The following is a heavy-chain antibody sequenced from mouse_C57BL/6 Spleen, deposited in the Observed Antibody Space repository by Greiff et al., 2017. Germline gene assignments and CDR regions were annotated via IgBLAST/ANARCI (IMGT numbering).Heavy chain of an antibody. CDR2: IDPENGDT. D-gene: IGHD2-2*01. J-gene: IGHJ4*01. V-gene: IGHV14-4*01. CDR3: TTRSTMVTTGAMDY. Sequence: EVMLVESGAELVRPGASVKLSCTASGFNIKDDYMHWVKQRPEQGLEWIGWIDPENGDTEYASKFQGKATITADTSSNTAYLQLSSLTSEDTAVYYCTTRSTMVTTGAMDYWGQGTSVTVSS. CDR1: GFNIKDDY.